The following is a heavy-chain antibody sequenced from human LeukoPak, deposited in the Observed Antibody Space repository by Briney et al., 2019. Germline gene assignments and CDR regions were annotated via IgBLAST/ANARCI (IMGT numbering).Heavy chain of an antibody. V-gene: IGHV4-59*01. D-gene: IGHD1-26*01. J-gene: IGHJ4*02. CDR2: IYYSGTT. CDR3: ARSSGAYRSFDY. Sequence: SETLSLTCTVSGGPISSYYWGWMRQPPGKGLEWIGYIYYSGTTDYNPSLKSRVTISVDTSNNQFSLKVSSVTAADTAVYYCARSSGAYRSFDYWGQGTLVPVSS. CDR1: GGPISSYY.